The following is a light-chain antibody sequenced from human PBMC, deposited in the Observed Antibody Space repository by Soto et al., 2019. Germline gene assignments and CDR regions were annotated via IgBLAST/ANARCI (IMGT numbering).Light chain of an antibody. CDR2: DAS. J-gene: IGKJ5*01. CDR1: QSVSSY. V-gene: IGKV3-11*01. CDR3: QQRSNWPPIT. Sequence: EIVLTQSPATLSLSPWERATLSCWASQSVSSYLAWYQHKPGQAPRLLIYDASNRATGIPARFSGSGSGTDFTLTISSLEPEDFAVYYCQQRSNWPPITFGQGTRLEIK.